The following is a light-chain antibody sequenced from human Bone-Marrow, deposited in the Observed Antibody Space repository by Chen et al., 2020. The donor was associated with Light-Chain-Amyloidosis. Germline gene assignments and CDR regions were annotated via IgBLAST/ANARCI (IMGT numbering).Light chain of an antibody. CDR2: EVT. CDR3: SSYTITNTLV. J-gene: IGLJ1*01. V-gene: IGLV2-14*01. Sequence: QSALTQPASVSGSPGQSITISCTGTSSEVGGDNHVSWYQKHPDKASKLMIYEVTNRPSWVPCRFSGSKSDNTASLTISGLQTEDEADYFCSSYTITNTLVFGSGTRVTVL. CDR1: SSEVGGDNH.